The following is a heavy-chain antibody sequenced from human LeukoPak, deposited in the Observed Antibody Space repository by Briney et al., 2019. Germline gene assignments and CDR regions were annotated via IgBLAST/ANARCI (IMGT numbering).Heavy chain of an antibody. J-gene: IGHJ4*02. CDR2: ISYDGSNK. Sequence: GRSLRLSCAASGFTFSSYAMHWVRQAPGKGLEWVAVISYDGSNKYYVDSVKGRFTISRDNSKNTLYLQMNSLRAEDTAVYYCARVGYSYGLDYWGQGTLVTVSS. CDR3: ARVGYSYGLDY. D-gene: IGHD5-18*01. V-gene: IGHV3-30*04. CDR1: GFTFSSYA.